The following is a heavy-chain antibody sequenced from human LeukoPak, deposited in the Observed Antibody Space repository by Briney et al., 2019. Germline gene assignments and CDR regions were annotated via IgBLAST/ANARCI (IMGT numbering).Heavy chain of an antibody. CDR2: ISAYNGNT. CDR3: ARSGQGYYYGSGNAFDI. J-gene: IGHJ3*02. D-gene: IGHD3-10*01. CDR1: GYTFTSYG. V-gene: IGHV1-18*01. Sequence: ASVKVSYKASGYTFTSYGISWVRQAPGQGLEWMGWISAYNGNTNYAQKLQGRVTITADKSTSTAYMELSSLRSEDTAVYYCARSGQGYYYGSGNAFDIWGQGTMVTVSS.